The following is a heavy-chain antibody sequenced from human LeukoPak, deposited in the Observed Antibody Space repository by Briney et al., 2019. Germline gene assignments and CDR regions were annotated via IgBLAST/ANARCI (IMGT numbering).Heavy chain of an antibody. CDR1: GGTFSSYA. D-gene: IGHD6-19*01. V-gene: IGHV1-69*04. CDR2: IIPIFGIA. J-gene: IGHJ4*02. Sequence: SVKASCKASGGTFSSYAISWVRQAPGQGLEWMGRIIPIFGIANYAQKFQGRVTITADKSTSTAYMELSSLRSEDTAAYYCARVGRLGGWYYFDYWGQGTLVTVSS. CDR3: ARVGRLGGWYYFDY.